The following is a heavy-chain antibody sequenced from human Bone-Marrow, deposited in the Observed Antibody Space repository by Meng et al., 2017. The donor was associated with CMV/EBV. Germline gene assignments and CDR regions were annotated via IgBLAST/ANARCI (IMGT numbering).Heavy chain of an antibody. CDR1: GFTFSGYY. CDR3: ARGSSSIFDY. Sequence: GESLKISCAASGFTFSGYYMSWVRQAPGEGLEWVAIIWNDGSNKYYADSVTGRFTTSRDNSKNTLYLHMNSLRAEDTAVYYCARGSSSIFDYWGQGTLVTVSS. V-gene: IGHV3-33*08. J-gene: IGHJ4*02. D-gene: IGHD6-6*01. CDR2: IWNDGSNK.